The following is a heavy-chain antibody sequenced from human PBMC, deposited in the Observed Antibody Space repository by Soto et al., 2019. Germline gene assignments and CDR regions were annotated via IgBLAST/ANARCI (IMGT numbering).Heavy chain of an antibody. CDR3: ARGYYDFWSGSQPAWYLDL. Sequence: SETLSLTCTVSGGSISSYYWSWIRQPPGKGLEWIGYIYYSGSTNYNPSLKSRVTISVDTSKNQFSLKLSSVTAADTAVYYCARGYYDFWSGSQPAWYLDLWGGG. J-gene: IGHJ2*01. CDR2: IYYSGST. D-gene: IGHD3-3*01. CDR1: GGSISSYY. V-gene: IGHV4-59*01.